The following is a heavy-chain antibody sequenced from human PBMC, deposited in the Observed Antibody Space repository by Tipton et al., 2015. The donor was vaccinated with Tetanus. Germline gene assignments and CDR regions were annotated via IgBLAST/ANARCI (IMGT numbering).Heavy chain of an antibody. CDR3: ARDGYAFWSGYYNL. J-gene: IGHJ4*02. Sequence: SLRLSCATSGFPFHSYHMAWVRQAPGKGLEWISYIGDAKTVMQYAGSVKGRFTVSRDNAENSLFLQMTSLRDEDTAVYFCARDGYAFWSGYYNLWGQGTLVTVSS. V-gene: IGHV3-48*02. CDR1: GFPFHSYH. CDR2: IGDAKTVM. D-gene: IGHD3-3*01.